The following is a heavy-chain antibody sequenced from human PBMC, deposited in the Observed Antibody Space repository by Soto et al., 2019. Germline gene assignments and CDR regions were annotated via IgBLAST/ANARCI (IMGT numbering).Heavy chain of an antibody. J-gene: IGHJ5*02. Sequence: EVQLVESGGGLVKPGGSLRLSCAASGFTFNTYDMNWVRQAPGKGLEWVSSITTSSAYIYHADSLKGRITISRDTAKNSLFLQMNSLRAEDPAVYYCVRSGTARLLRHSWFDTWGQGTLVTVSS. CDR1: GFTFNTYD. CDR2: ITTSSAYI. D-gene: IGHD2-21*01. CDR3: VRSGTARLLRHSWFDT. V-gene: IGHV3-21*01.